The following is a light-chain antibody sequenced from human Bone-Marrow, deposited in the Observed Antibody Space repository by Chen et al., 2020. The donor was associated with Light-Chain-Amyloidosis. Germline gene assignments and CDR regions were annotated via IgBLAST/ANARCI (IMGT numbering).Light chain of an antibody. CDR3: GTWDSSLSAAV. CDR1: TSNIGNNY. J-gene: IGLJ2*01. V-gene: IGLV1-51*01. CDR2: DNN. Sequence: QAVLTQPPSVSAAPGQNVTISGSGSTSNIGNNYVSWFHHLPGTAPKLLIYDNNERPSGISDRFSVSKSATSAALGISGLRTGDEADYYCGTWDSSLSAAVFGGGTKVTVL.